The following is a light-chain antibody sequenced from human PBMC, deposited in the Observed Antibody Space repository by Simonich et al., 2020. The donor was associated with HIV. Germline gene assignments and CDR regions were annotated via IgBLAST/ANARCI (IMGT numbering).Light chain of an antibody. CDR1: QSISSW. V-gene: IGKV1-NL1*01. CDR3: QQYYSFPWT. CDR2: AAS. J-gene: IGKJ1*01. Sequence: DIQMTQSPSTLSASVGDRVTITCRASQSISSWLSWYQQKPGKAPKLLLYAASRLESWVPSRFSGSGSVTDYTLTISSLQPEDFATYYCQQYYSFPWTFGQGTKVEIK.